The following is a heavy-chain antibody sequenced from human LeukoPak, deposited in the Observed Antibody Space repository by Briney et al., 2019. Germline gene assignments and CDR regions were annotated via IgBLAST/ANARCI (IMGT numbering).Heavy chain of an antibody. J-gene: IGHJ4*02. V-gene: IGHV4-59*08. CDR2: IYYSGST. D-gene: IGHD1-1*01. Sequence: PSETLSLTCTVSGGSISSYYWSWIRQPPGKGLEWIGYIYYSGSTNYNPSLKSRVTISVDTSKNQFSLKLSSVTAADTAVYYCAGTQHWGQGTLVTVSS. CDR1: GGSISSYY. CDR3: AGTQH.